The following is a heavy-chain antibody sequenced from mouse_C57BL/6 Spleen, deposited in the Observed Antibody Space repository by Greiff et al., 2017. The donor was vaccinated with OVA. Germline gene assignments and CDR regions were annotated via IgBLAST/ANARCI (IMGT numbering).Heavy chain of an antibody. CDR2: INPNNGGT. D-gene: IGHD2-5*01. Sequence: EVQLRQSGPELVKPGASVKISCKASGYTFTDYYMNWVKQSHGKSLEWIGDINPNNGGTSYNQKFKGKATLTVDKSSSTAYMELRSLTSEDSAVYYCARSNPAMDYWGQGTSVTVSS. J-gene: IGHJ4*01. V-gene: IGHV1-26*01. CDR3: ARSNPAMDY. CDR1: GYTFTDYY.